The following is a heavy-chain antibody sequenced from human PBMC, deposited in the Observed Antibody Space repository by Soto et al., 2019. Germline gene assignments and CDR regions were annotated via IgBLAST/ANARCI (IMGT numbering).Heavy chain of an antibody. D-gene: IGHD3-9*01. CDR1: GLPFEAYT. CDR2: ISWDGGVT. CDR3: AKDSYDILTGRTRYFDS. Sequence: GALRLSFSASGLPFEAYTMHWARQAPGKGLEWVSLISWDGGVTHYTDSVKGRFTISRDNSKNSLYLQMNSLRPEDTAFYYCAKDSYDILTGRTRYFDSWGPGTLVTVYS. J-gene: IGHJ4*02. V-gene: IGHV3-43*01.